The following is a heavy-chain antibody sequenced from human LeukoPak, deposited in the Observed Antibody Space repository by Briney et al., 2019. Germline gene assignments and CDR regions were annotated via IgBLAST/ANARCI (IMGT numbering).Heavy chain of an antibody. CDR1: GLTFSSYG. Sequence: GGSLRLSCAASGLTFSSYGMSWVRQAPGEGLEWVSAISDSGGSTYYTDSAKGRFTISRDNSKNTLYLQMNSLRAGDTAVYYCASILLWYVYDYWGQGTLVTVSS. CDR3: ASILLWYVYDY. CDR2: ISDSGGST. D-gene: IGHD3-10*01. J-gene: IGHJ4*02. V-gene: IGHV3-23*01.